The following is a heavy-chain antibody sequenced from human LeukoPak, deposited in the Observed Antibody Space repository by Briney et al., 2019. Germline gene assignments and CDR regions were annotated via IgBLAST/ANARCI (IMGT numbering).Heavy chain of an antibody. CDR1: GLTFSSYW. J-gene: IGHJ6*02. CDR3: ARERVTVTTSPDYYYYYGMDV. D-gene: IGHD4-4*01. CDR2: VKQDGSEK. V-gene: IGHV3-7*01. Sequence: GGSLRLSCAASGLTFSSYWMSWVRQAPGKGLEWVANVKQDGSEKYYVDSVKGRFTISRDNAKNSLYLQMNSLRAEDTAVYYCARERVTVTTSPDYYYYYGMDVWGQGTTVTVSS.